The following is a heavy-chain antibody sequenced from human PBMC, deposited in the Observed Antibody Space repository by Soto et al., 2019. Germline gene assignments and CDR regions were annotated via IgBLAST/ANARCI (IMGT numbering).Heavy chain of an antibody. D-gene: IGHD6-6*01. V-gene: IGHV3-23*01. Sequence: EVQLLESGGGLVQPGASLRLSCAASGFTFSSYAMSWVRQAPGKGLEWVSVISGSDDSTYYADSVKGRFTISRDNSKNTLYLQMNSLRAEDTAVSYCAKRSSSATFAYWGQGTLVTVSS. CDR2: ISGSDDST. J-gene: IGHJ4*02. CDR1: GFTFSSYA. CDR3: AKRSSSATFAY.